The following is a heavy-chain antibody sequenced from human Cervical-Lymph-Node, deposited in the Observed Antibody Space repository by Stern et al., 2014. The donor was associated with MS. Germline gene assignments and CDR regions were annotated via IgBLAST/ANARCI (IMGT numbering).Heavy chain of an antibody. CDR1: GYTLTELA. Sequence: QVQLVQSGAEVKKPVASVTVSCKVSGYTLTELAMQWVRPAPGTGLEWIGGYDPEEDKSVYAQKFQVRITMTEDTSTVTAYMELSRLASEDTAVYYCVTFTGDPWGQGTLVTVSS. J-gene: IGHJ5*02. V-gene: IGHV1-24*01. CDR3: VTFTGDP. D-gene: IGHD1-14*01. CDR2: YDPEEDKS.